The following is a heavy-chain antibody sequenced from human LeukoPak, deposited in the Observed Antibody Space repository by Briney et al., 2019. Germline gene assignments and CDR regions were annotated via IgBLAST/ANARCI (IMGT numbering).Heavy chain of an antibody. CDR2: IYPQDSDT. D-gene: IGHD2-2*01. CDR1: GYNFTTYW. Sequence: GESLKISCNDSGYNFTTYWIGWVRQMPGKGLEWMGDIYPQDSDTKYSPSFQGQVTISADTSLNTAYLHWSSLQASDTAIYFCARRHSYCTSSSCYLYFDTWGQGALVTVSS. CDR3: ARRHSYCTSSSCYLYFDT. V-gene: IGHV5-51*01. J-gene: IGHJ4*02.